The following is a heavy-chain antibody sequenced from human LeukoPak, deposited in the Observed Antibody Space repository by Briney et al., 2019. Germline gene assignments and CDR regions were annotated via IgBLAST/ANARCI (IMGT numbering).Heavy chain of an antibody. V-gene: IGHV1-69*01. CDR3: ARGGLRYFDWLLDDY. CDR2: IIPIFGTA. D-gene: IGHD3-9*01. Sequence: ASVKVSCKASGGTFSSYAISWVRQAPRQGLEWMGGIIPIFGTANYAQKFQGRVTITADESTSTAYMELSSLRSEDTAVYYCARGGLRYFDWLLDDYWGQGTLVTVSS. J-gene: IGHJ4*02. CDR1: GGTFSSYA.